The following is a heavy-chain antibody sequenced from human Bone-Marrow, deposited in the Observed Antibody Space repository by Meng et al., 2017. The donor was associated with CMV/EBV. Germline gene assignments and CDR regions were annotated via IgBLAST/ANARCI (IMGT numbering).Heavy chain of an antibody. Sequence: ASVKVSCKASGYTFTSYHMHWVRQAPGQGLEWMGWINPKSGVTNYAQNFQGRVTMTRDTSVSTAYMELSRLTSNDTAVYFCARNYDLWRGYPNWFDPWGQGTLVTVSS. D-gene: IGHD3-3*01. J-gene: IGHJ5*02. CDR2: INPKSGVT. CDR1: GYTFTSYH. CDR3: ARNYDLWRGYPNWFDP. V-gene: IGHV1-2*02.